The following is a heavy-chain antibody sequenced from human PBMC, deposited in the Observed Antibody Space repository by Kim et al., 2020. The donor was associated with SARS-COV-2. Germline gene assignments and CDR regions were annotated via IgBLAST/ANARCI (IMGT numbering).Heavy chain of an antibody. CDR3: ARGEKCSGGTCYPVDV. D-gene: IGHD2-15*01. CDR2: IYSGGRT. Sequence: GGSLRLSCAASGFTVSSNYMTWVRQAPGKGLEWVSIIYSGGRTHYADSVKGRFTISRDNSKNKLYLQMNSLRAEDTAVYYFARGEKCSGGTCYPVDVWGQGTAVTVSS. V-gene: IGHV3-66*02. CDR1: GFTVSSNY. J-gene: IGHJ6*02.